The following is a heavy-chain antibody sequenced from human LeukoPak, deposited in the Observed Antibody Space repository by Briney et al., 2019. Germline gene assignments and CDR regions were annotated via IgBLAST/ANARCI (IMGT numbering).Heavy chain of an antibody. D-gene: IGHD1-26*01. Sequence: GASVKVSFKASGYTFTGYYMHWVRPAPGQGLAWMGWINPNSGGTNYAQKFQGRVTMTRDTSISTAYMELSRLRSDDTAVYYCARVMLGSYYSDAFDIWGQGTMVTVSS. CDR3: ARVMLGSYYSDAFDI. CDR1: GYTFTGYY. CDR2: INPNSGGT. J-gene: IGHJ3*02. V-gene: IGHV1-2*02.